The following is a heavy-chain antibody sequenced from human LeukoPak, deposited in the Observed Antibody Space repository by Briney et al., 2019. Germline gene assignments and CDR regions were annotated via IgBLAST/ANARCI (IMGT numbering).Heavy chain of an antibody. J-gene: IGHJ4*02. CDR2: ISSSSSTI. D-gene: IGHD5-18*01. CDR3: ARGRGYNYGYSDY. Sequence: GGSLRLSCAFSGFTFTNYAMSWVRQTPGKGLEWISYISSSSSTIDYADSVKGRFTISRDNAKNSLYLQMNSLRAEDTAVYYCARGRGYNYGYSDYWGQGTLVTVSS. CDR1: GFTFTNYA. V-gene: IGHV3-48*04.